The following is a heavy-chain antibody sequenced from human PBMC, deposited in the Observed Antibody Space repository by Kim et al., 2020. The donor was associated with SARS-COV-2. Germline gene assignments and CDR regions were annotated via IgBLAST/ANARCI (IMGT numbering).Heavy chain of an antibody. CDR1: GYTFTSYG. V-gene: IGHV1-18*01. D-gene: IGHD3-9*01. J-gene: IGHJ1*01. Sequence: ASVKVSCKASGYTFTSYGISWVRQAPGQGLEWMGWISAYNGNTNYAQKLQGRVTMTTDTSTSTAYMELRSLRSDDTAVYYCARDYDILTGYSPTVQHWGQGTLVTVSS. CDR3: ARDYDILTGYSPTVQH. CDR2: ISAYNGNT.